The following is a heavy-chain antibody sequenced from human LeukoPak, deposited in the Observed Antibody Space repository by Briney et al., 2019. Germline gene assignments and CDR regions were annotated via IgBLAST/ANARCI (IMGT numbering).Heavy chain of an antibody. J-gene: IGHJ4*02. V-gene: IGHV3-23*01. CDR2: ISGSGSNT. Sequence: PGGSLRLSCGASGFTFSNYAMSWVRQAPGKGLEWVSAISGSGSNTYYADSVKGRFTISRDNSKSTLSLQMNSLRAEDTAVYYCAAQTYCSGGSCPDYWGQGTLVTISS. CDR3: AAQTYCSGGSCPDY. D-gene: IGHD2-15*01. CDR1: GFTFSNYA.